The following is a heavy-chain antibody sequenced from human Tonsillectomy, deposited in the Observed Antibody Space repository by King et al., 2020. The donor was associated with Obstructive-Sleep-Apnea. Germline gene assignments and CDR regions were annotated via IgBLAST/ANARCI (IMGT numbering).Heavy chain of an antibody. CDR2: ISYDGSIK. Sequence: VQLVESGGGVVQPGRSLRLSCGASGFTFSDYGMHWVRQAPGKGLEWVALISYDGSIKYYADSVKGRFTISRDNSKNTLYLQMNSLRADDTAIYYCAKDRCRSTNCYWDYWGQGNLVTVSS. J-gene: IGHJ4*02. CDR3: AKDRCRSTNCYWDY. D-gene: IGHD2-2*01. CDR1: GFTFSDYG. V-gene: IGHV3-30*18.